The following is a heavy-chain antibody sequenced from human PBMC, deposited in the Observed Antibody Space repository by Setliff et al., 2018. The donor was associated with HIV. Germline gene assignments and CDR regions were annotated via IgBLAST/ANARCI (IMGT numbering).Heavy chain of an antibody. Sequence: PGGSLRLSCVASGFTFSNFAMHWVRQAPGKGLEWVSGINPDETRIHYADSVKGRFTISRDNAKNSLYLQMNSLRAEDTAVYYCASRTPRGYFDYWGQGTLVTVSS. V-gene: IGHV3-74*01. J-gene: IGHJ4*02. CDR2: INPDETRI. CDR1: GFTFSNFA. D-gene: IGHD2-2*01. CDR3: ASRTPRGYFDY.